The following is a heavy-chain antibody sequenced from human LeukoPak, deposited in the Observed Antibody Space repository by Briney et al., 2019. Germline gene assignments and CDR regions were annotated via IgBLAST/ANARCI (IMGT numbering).Heavy chain of an antibody. V-gene: IGHV3-23*01. Sequence: GGSLRLSCAASGFTFSSYAMSWVRQAPGKGLEWVPAISGSGGSTYYADSVKGRFTISRDNSKNTLYLQMNSLRAEDTAVYYCAKDSDSVLLWFGEFPAAADYWGQGTLVTVSS. D-gene: IGHD3-10*01. J-gene: IGHJ4*02. CDR1: GFTFSSYA. CDR2: ISGSGGST. CDR3: AKDSDSVLLWFGEFPAAADY.